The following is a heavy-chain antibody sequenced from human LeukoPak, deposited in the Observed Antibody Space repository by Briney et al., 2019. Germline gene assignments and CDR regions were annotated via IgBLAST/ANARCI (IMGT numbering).Heavy chain of an antibody. CDR2: SESITDGRTT. V-gene: IGHV3-15*04. Sequence: GGSLRPSCAASGSTFSNAWMAWVRQAPGKGLEWVGWSESITDGRTTDYAAPLKGRFSISRDDSKNILYQQMNSLKTEDTAVYYCSTDTHSQHADSWGQGTLDTVSS. CDR3: STDTHSQHADS. J-gene: IGHJ5*01. D-gene: IGHD4-11*01. CDR1: GSTFSNAW.